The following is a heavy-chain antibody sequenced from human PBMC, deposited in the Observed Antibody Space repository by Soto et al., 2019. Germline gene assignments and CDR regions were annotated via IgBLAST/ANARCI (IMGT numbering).Heavy chain of an antibody. CDR3: ATSYDSGFDP. D-gene: IGHD5-12*01. Sequence: QLQLVQSGAEVERPGASVRVSCKAYGYAFSKYGISWIRQAPGQGLEWMGWIRPDTGDTNYAQKFQGRVTMTTDTSSNTAYMELRSLRSDYTAMYYCATSYDSGFDPWGQGTLVSVSS. V-gene: IGHV1-18*04. CDR1: GYAFSKYG. J-gene: IGHJ5*02. CDR2: IRPDTGDT.